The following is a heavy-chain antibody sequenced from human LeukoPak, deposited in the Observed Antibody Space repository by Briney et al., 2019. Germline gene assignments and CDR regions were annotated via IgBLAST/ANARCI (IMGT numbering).Heavy chain of an antibody. V-gene: IGHV3-48*03. D-gene: IGHD6-19*01. CDR2: ISSTGNTI. CDR1: GFTFTSYE. Sequence: PGGSLRLSCAASGFTFTSYEMNWVRQAPGKGLEWVSYISSTGNTIYYADSVKGRFTTSRDNAKNSLYLQMNSLRADDTAVYYCARGRQWLVPFDYWGQGTLVTVSS. CDR3: ARGRQWLVPFDY. J-gene: IGHJ4*02.